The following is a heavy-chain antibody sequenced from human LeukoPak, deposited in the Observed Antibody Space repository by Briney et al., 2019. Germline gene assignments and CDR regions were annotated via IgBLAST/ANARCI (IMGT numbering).Heavy chain of an antibody. CDR3: ASAKVGATGLFDY. CDR2: INHSGST. Sequence: PSETLSLTCAVYGGSFSGYYWSWIRQPPGKGLEWIGEINHSGSTNYNPSLKSRVTISVDTSKNQFSLELSSVTAADTAVYYCASAKVGATGLFDYWGQGTLVTVSS. J-gene: IGHJ4*02. D-gene: IGHD1-26*01. V-gene: IGHV4-34*01. CDR1: GGSFSGYY.